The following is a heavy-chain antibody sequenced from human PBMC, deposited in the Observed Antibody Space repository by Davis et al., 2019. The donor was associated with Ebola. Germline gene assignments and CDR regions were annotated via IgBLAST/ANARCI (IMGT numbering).Heavy chain of an antibody. Sequence: GESLKIPCAASGFTFSSYWMSWVRQAPGKGLEWVANIKQDGSEKYYVDSVKGRFTIPRDNAKNSLYLQMNSLRAEDTAVYYCAKSEVVVVVAATYPGAFDIWGQGTMVTVSS. V-gene: IGHV3-7*03. J-gene: IGHJ3*02. CDR1: GFTFSSYW. CDR2: IKQDGSEK. D-gene: IGHD2-15*01. CDR3: AKSEVVVVVAATYPGAFDI.